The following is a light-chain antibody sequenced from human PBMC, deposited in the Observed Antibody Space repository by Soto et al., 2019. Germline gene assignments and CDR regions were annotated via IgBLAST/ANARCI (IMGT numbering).Light chain of an antibody. Sequence: DIQMTQSPSTLSASVGDRVTITCRASQSISSWLAWYQQKPGKAPKLLIYKASSLESGVPSRFSGSGSGTEFTLTISSLQPDDFATYSCKQSFTFGPGTKVDIK. V-gene: IGKV1-5*03. CDR1: QSISSW. J-gene: IGKJ3*01. CDR3: KQSFT. CDR2: KAS.